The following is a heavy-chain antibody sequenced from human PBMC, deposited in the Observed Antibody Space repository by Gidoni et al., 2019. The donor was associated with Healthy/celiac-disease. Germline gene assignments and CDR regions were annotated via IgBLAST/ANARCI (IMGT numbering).Heavy chain of an antibody. D-gene: IGHD3-10*01. Sequence: QVQLVESGGGVVQPGRSLRLSCAASGFTFSSYGMHWVRQAPGKGLEWVAVISYDGSNKYYADSVKGRFTISRDNSKNTLYLQMNSLRAEDTAVYYCAKEGSVTMVRGVTYYFDYWGQGTLVTVSS. CDR1: GFTFSSYG. J-gene: IGHJ4*02. V-gene: IGHV3-30*18. CDR2: ISYDGSNK. CDR3: AKEGSVTMVRGVTYYFDY.